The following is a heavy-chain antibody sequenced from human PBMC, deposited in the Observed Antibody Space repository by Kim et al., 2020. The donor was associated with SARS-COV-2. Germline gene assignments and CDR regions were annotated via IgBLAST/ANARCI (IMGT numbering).Heavy chain of an antibody. J-gene: IGHJ5*02. CDR3: ARVSVGTARGWFDP. D-gene: IGHD6-6*01. Sequence: PPLKRRGTISVDTSKSQFSLKLSSVIAADTAVYYCARVSVGTARGWFDPWGQGTLVTVSS. V-gene: IGHV4-59*01.